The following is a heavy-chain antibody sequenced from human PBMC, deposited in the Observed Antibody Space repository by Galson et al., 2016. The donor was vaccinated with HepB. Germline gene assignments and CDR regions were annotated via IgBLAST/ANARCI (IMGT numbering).Heavy chain of an antibody. V-gene: IGHV3-33*06. CDR1: GFTLTNYG. CDR3: AKGRTGTTGPVEY. J-gene: IGHJ4*02. D-gene: IGHD1-1*01. Sequence: SLRLSCAASGFTLTNYGMHWVRQAPGKGLEWVADIWSNGNNKYYADSVRGRFSVSRDNSKNTLYLQMNSLRDEDTAVYYCAKGRTGTTGPVEYWGQGTLVTVSS. CDR2: IWSNGNNK.